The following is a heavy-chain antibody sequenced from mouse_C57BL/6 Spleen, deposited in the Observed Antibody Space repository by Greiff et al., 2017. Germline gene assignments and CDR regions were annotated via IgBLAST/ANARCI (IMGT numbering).Heavy chain of an antibody. Sequence: VQLKESGAELVKPGASVKLSCTASGFNIKDYYMHWVKQRTEQGLEWIGRIDPEDGETKYAAKFQGKATITADTSSNTAYLQLSSLTSEDTAVYYCAREGSTPLDYWGQGTSVTVSS. D-gene: IGHD1-1*01. CDR1: GFNIKDYY. J-gene: IGHJ4*01. V-gene: IGHV14-2*01. CDR3: AREGSTPLDY. CDR2: IDPEDGET.